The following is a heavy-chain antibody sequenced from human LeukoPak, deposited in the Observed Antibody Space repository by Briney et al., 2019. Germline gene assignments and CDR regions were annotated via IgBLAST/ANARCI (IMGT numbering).Heavy chain of an antibody. V-gene: IGHV3-33*01. CDR1: GFTFSSYG. Sequence: PGGSLRLSCAASGFTFSSYGMHWVRQAPGKGLEWVAVIWYDGSNKYYADSVKGRFTISRDNSKNTLCLQMNSLRAEDTAVYYCARDWPSGWQQLPDYDAVDIWGQGTMVTVSS. CDR2: IWYDGSNK. J-gene: IGHJ3*02. D-gene: IGHD6-13*01. CDR3: ARDWPSGWQQLPDYDAVDI.